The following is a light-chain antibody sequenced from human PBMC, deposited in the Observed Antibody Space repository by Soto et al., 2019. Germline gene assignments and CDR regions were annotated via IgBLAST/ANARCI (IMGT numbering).Light chain of an antibody. CDR1: QNIRSH. CDR3: QQSNVWPGWP. J-gene: IGKJ1*01. Sequence: EIGMTQAPATLSVSPGESATLSCRASQNIRSHLAWYQLRPGQAPRLIIYASSTRATGIPARFSCSGSGTEFTLTISSRQYEDFALYFCQQSNVWPGWPCGQGTKVGVK. V-gene: IGKV3-15*01. CDR2: ASS.